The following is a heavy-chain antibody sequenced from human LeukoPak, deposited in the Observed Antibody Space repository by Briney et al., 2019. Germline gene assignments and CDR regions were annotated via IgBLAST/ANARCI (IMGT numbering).Heavy chain of an antibody. V-gene: IGHV1-8*02. CDR2: MNPSNGNT. CDR3: ARGSSEEMATIAY. D-gene: IGHD5-24*01. CDR1: GYTFINYD. J-gene: IGHJ4*02. Sequence: ASVKVSCKASGYTFINYDINWVRQATGQGLEWMGWMNPSNGNTGFAQKFQGRLTMTRDTSISTAYMELSSLRSEDTAVYFCARGSSEEMATIAYWGQGTLVTVSS.